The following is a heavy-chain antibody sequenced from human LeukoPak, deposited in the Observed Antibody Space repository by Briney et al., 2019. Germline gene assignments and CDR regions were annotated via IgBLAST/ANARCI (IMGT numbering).Heavy chain of an antibody. CDR2: ISAYNGNT. D-gene: IGHD2-2*01. CDR1: GYTFTSYG. Sequence: ASVKVSCKASGYTFTSYGISWVRQAPGQGLEWMGWISAYNGNTNYAQKLQGRVTMTTDTSTSTAYMELRSLRSDDTAVYYCARGYCSSTSCRRIYYYYYMDVWGKGTTVTVSS. CDR3: ARGYCSSTSCRRIYYYYYMDV. J-gene: IGHJ6*03. V-gene: IGHV1-18*01.